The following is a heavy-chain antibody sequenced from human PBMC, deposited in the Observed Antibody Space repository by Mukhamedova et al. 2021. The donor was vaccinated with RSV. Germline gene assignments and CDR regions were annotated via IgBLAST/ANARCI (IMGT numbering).Heavy chain of an antibody. CDR3: TTDNLGYYDRSGYYDFDS. V-gene: IGHV3-15*01. D-gene: IGHD3-22*01. J-gene: IGHJ4*02. Sequence: VRQAPGKGLEWVGRIKSKSDGGTGDYAAPVTGRFTISREDSKNTVYLQMSSLEIEDTAVYYCTTDNLGYYDRSGYYDFDSWGQGT. CDR2: IKSKSDGGTG.